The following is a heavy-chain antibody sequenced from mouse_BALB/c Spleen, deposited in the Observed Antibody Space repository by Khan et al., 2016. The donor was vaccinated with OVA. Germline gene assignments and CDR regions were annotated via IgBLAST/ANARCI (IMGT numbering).Heavy chain of an antibody. J-gene: IGHJ1*01. CDR2: INTYTGEP. Sequence: QIQLVQSGPELKKPGETVKISCKASGYTFTNYGMNWVKQAPGKGLKWMGWINTYTGEPTYADDFKGRFVFSLETSASTAYLQISNLNNDDITTYFCARISSYWYSDVWGAGTTVTVSS. V-gene: IGHV9-1*02. CDR1: GYTFTNYG. CDR3: ARISSYWYSDV. D-gene: IGHD6-2*01.